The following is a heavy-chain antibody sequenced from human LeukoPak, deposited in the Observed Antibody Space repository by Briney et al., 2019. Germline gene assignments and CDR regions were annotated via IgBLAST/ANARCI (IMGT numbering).Heavy chain of an antibody. CDR1: GFTFNSYS. Sequence: GGSLRLSCAASGFTFNSYSMNWVRQAPGKGLEWVSYISSSGSTIYYADSVKGRFTISRDNAKDSLYLQMNSLRAEDTAVYYCARDPVLRYFDWLLEDYYYYYYMDVWGKGTTVTISS. J-gene: IGHJ6*03. CDR2: ISSSGSTI. V-gene: IGHV3-48*04. CDR3: ARDPVLRYFDWLLEDYYYYYYMDV. D-gene: IGHD3-9*01.